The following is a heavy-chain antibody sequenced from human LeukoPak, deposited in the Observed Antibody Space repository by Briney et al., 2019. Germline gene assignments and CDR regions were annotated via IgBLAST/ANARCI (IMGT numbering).Heavy chain of an antibody. J-gene: IGHJ1*01. CDR1: GGSIRSKVHY. Sequence: SETLSLTCSVSGGSIRSKVHYWGWVRQPPGKRLEWIGTIYYSGNTYYNPSLESRLTLSVDTSNNQFSLRLTSVTAADTAVYYCARIAVVIRDRDVIAEFFQEWGQGTPVVVSS. CDR3: ARIAVVIRDRDVIAEFFQE. V-gene: IGHV4-39*01. D-gene: IGHD3-3*01. CDR2: IYYSGNT.